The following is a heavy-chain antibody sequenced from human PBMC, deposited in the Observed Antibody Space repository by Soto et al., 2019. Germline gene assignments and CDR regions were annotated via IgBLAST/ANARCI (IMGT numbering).Heavy chain of an antibody. CDR3: ANPKYRGVFLNV. CDR1: GFTVSSNY. J-gene: IGHJ6*02. Sequence: GGSLRLSCAASGFTVSSNYMSWVRQAPGKGLEWVSVISSGGSTYYADSVEGWFTISRDNSKDTLYLQMNSLRAEDTAVYYCANPKYRGVFLNVWGQGPPVTVSS. CDR2: ISSGGST. V-gene: IGHV3-53*01. D-gene: IGHD3-10*01.